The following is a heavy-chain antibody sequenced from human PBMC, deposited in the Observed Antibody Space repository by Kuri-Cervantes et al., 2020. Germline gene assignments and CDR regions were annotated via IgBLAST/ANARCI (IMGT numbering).Heavy chain of an antibody. V-gene: IGHV1-45*02. D-gene: IGHD6-13*01. CDR2: ITPFNGNT. CDR1: GYTFTYRY. CDR3: ARKNYSSPGYFDY. J-gene: IGHJ4*02. Sequence: SVKVSCKASGYTFTYRYLHWVRQAPGQALEWMGWITPFNGNTNYAQKFQDRVTITTDTSASTAYMELSSLRSEDTAVYYCARKNYSSPGYFDYWGQGTLVTVSS.